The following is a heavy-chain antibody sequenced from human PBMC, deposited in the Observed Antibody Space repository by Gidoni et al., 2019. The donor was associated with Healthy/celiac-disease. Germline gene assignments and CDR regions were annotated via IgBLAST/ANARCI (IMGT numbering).Heavy chain of an antibody. CDR3: AKPDSIWGGAFDI. Sequence: QVQLVESGGGVVQPGRSLRLSCAASGFTFSSYGMHWVRQAPGKGLEWVAVISYDGSNKYYADSVKGRFTISRDNSKNTLYLQMNSLRAEDTAVYYCAKPDSIWGGAFDIWGQGTMVTVSS. CDR1: GFTFSSYG. V-gene: IGHV3-30*18. D-gene: IGHD3-3*01. CDR2: ISYDGSNK. J-gene: IGHJ3*02.